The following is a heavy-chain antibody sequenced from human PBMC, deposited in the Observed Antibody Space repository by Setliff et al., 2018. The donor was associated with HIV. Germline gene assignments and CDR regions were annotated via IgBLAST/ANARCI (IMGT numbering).Heavy chain of an antibody. D-gene: IGHD3-22*01. V-gene: IGHV1-24*01. CDR3: ATSSPVGPWLPSHDAFDI. J-gene: IGHJ3*02. CDR2: FDPEDGET. CDR1: GYTLTELS. Sequence: ASVKVSCKVSGYTLTELSRHWVRQAHGKGLEWMGGFDPEDGETIYAQKFQGRVTMTEDTSTDTAYMELSSLRSEDTAVYYCATSSPVGPWLPSHDAFDIWGQGTMVTVSS.